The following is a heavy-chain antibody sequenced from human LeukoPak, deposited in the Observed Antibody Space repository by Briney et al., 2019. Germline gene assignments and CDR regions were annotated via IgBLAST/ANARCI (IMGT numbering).Heavy chain of an antibody. CDR2: IYYSGST. CDR1: GGSISSYY. D-gene: IGHD3-10*01. CDR3: ASFYGSGSYNWFDP. V-gene: IGHV4-59*05. J-gene: IGHJ5*02. Sequence: SETLSLTCTVSGGSISSYYWSWIRQPPGKGLEWIGSIYYSGSTYYNPSLKSRVTISVDTSKNQFSLKLSSVTAADTAVYYCASFYGSGSYNWFDPWGQGTLVTVSS.